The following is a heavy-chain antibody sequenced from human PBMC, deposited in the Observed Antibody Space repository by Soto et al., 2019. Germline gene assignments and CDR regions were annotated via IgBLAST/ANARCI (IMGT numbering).Heavy chain of an antibody. V-gene: IGHV3-30*18. Sequence: PGGSLRLSCAASGFTFSSYGMHWVRQAPGKGLEWVAVISYDGSNKYYADSVKGRFTISRDNSRNTLYLQMNSLRADDTAVYYCAKSHYYGSFLFDYWGQGTLVTVSS. J-gene: IGHJ4*02. CDR3: AKSHYYGSFLFDY. CDR2: ISYDGSNK. CDR1: GFTFSSYG. D-gene: IGHD3-10*01.